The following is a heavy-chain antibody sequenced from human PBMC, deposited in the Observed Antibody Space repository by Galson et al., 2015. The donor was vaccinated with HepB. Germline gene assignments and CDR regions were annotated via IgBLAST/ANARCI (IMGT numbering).Heavy chain of an antibody. D-gene: IGHD5-18*01. CDR3: AREWAGGYSYGHFDY. CDR1: GGSISSYY. Sequence: TLSLTCSVSGGSISSYYWNWIRQPPGEGLEWIGYVYYSGSTNYNPSLKSRVTILLDTSKNQLSLKLSSVTAADTAVYYCAREWAGGYSYGHFDYWGQGTLVTVSS. J-gene: IGHJ4*02. CDR2: VYYSGST. V-gene: IGHV4-59*01.